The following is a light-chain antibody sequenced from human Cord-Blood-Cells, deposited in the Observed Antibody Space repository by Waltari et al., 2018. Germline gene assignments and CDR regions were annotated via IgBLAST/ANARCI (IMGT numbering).Light chain of an antibody. CDR3: SSYTSSSTLV. CDR1: SSDVGGYNY. V-gene: IGLV2-14*01. CDR2: EVS. Sequence: QSALTQPASVSGSPGQSITISCTGTSSDVGGYNYVSWYQQHPGKAPKLMIYEVSKRTSGVSKRFSGSKSGNTASLTISGLQAEDEADYYCSSYTSSSTLVFGGGTKLTVL. J-gene: IGLJ2*01.